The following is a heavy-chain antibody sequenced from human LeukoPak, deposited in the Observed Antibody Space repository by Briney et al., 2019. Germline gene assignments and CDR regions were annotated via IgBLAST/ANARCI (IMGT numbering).Heavy chain of an antibody. CDR3: ARNDYGDFTPGY. CDR1: GYTFTGCY. J-gene: IGHJ4*02. Sequence: ASVKVSCKASGYTFTGCYMHWVRQAPGQGLEWMGWINPNSGGTNYAQKFQGRVTMTRDASTSTAYMELSRLRSDDTAVYYCARNDYGDFTPGYWGQGTLVTVSS. D-gene: IGHD4-17*01. CDR2: INPNSGGT. V-gene: IGHV1-2*02.